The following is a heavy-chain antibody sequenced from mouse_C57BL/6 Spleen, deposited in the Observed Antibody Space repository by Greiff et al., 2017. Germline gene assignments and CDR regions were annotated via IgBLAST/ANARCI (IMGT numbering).Heavy chain of an antibody. Sequence: EVMLVESGGGLVQPGGSLSLSCAASGFTFTDYYMSWVRQPPGKALEWLGFIRNKANGYTTEYSASVKGRFTISRDNSQSILYLQINALRAEDSATYYCASHRQLRLYYYAMDYWGQGTSVTVSS. CDR3: ASHRQLRLYYYAMDY. J-gene: IGHJ4*01. CDR2: IRNKANGYTT. D-gene: IGHD3-2*02. CDR1: GFTFTDYY. V-gene: IGHV7-3*01.